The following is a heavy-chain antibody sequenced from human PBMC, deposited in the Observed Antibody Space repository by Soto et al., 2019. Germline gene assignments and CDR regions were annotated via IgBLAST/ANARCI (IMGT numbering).Heavy chain of an antibody. CDR1: GFTFSSYS. CDR2: ISSSSSNK. CDR3: ASSTFLPSGSNYENYYYYYMDV. Sequence: GGSLRLSCAASGFTFSSYSMNWVRQAPGKGLEWVSSISSSSSNKYYADSVKGRFTISRDNAKNSLYLQMNSLKAEDTAVDYCASSTFLPSGSNYENYYYYYMDVWGKGTTVTVSS. D-gene: IGHD4-4*01. J-gene: IGHJ6*03. V-gene: IGHV3-21*01.